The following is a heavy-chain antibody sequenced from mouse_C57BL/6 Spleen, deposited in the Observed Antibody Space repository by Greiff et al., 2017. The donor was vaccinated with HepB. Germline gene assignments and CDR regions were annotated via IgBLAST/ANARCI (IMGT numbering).Heavy chain of an antibody. CDR2: IYPGNSDT. CDR3: TKGSDYDDWYFDV. Sequence: EVQLQQSGTVLARPGASVKMSCKTSGYTFTSYWMHWVKQRPGQGLEWIGAIYPGNSDTSYNQKFKGKAKLTAVTSASTAYMELSSLTNEDSAVYYCTKGSDYDDWYFDVWGTGTTVTVSS. D-gene: IGHD2-4*01. J-gene: IGHJ1*03. V-gene: IGHV1-5*01. CDR1: GYTFTSYW.